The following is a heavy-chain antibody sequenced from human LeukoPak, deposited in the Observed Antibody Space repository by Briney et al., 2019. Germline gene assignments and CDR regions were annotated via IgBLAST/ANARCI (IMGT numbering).Heavy chain of an antibody. Sequence: GGSLRLSCAASGFTFSSSGMRWVRQAPRKGLEWVSVISIDGSNRYYADSVDGRFTISRDNSKNTVYLQINSVRGGGPAVHYCAKERDDSNGTWGAFDIWGQGTMVTVSS. J-gene: IGHJ3*02. CDR2: ISIDGSNR. D-gene: IGHD3-22*01. V-gene: IGHV3-30*18. CDR3: AKERDDSNGTWGAFDI. CDR1: GFTFSSSG.